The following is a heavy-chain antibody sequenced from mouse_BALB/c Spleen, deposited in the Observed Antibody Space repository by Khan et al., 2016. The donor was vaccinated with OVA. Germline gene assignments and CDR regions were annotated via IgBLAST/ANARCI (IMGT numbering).Heavy chain of an antibody. D-gene: IGHD2-13*01. Sequence: EVELVASGGGLVKPGGSLKLSCEASGFTFSDYYMYWVRQPPEKRLEWVATISDGGSYTYYPDSVEWVFTISSDDVKSNLYLRMSRLKSEDTAMYYCTRGYYGDAFAYWGQGTLVTVSA. CDR2: ISDGGSYT. CDR1: GFTFSDYY. J-gene: IGHJ3*01. CDR3: TRGYYGDAFAY. V-gene: IGHV5-4*02.